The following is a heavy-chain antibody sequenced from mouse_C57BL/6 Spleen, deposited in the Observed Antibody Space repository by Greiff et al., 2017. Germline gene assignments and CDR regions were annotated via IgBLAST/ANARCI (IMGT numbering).Heavy chain of an antibody. CDR1: GFTFSSYT. D-gene: IGHD2-5*01. CDR3: ARRSNYEDY. J-gene: IGHJ2*01. V-gene: IGHV5-9*01. Sequence: EVKVVESGGGLVKPGGSLKLSCAASGFTFSSYTMSWVRQTPEKRLEWVATISGGGGNTYYPDSVKGRFTISRDNAKNTLYLQMSSLRSEDTALYYCARRSNYEDYWGQGTTLTVSS. CDR2: ISGGGGNT.